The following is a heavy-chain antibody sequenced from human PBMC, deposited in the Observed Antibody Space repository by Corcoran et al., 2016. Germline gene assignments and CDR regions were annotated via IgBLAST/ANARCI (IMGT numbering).Heavy chain of an antibody. J-gene: IGHJ4*02. V-gene: IGHV4-59*01. CDR1: GGSISSYY. D-gene: IGHD1-26*01. CDR2: IYYSGST. Sequence: QVQLQESGPGLVKPSETLSLTCTVSGGSISSYYWSWIRQPPGKGLEWIGYIYYSGSTNYNPSLKSRVTISVDTSKNQFSLKLSSVTAADTAGYYCAREDGRDGSPGNYWGQGTLVTVSS. CDR3: AREDGRDGSPGNY.